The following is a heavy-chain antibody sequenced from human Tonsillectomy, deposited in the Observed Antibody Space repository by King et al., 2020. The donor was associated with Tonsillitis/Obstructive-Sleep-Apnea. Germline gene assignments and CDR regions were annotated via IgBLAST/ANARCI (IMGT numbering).Heavy chain of an antibody. V-gene: IGHV4-39*01. J-gene: IGHJ6*02. CDR1: GGSISSSSYY. CDR2: IYYSGST. D-gene: IGHD2-8*01. CDR3: GGGRVYATYYYGMDV. Sequence: QLQESGPGLVKPSETLSLTCTVSGGSISSSSYYWGWIRQPPGKGLEWIGSIYYSGSTYYNPSLKSRVTISVDTSKNQFSLKQGYVTAADTAVYYCGGGRVYATYYYGMDVWGQGTTVTVS.